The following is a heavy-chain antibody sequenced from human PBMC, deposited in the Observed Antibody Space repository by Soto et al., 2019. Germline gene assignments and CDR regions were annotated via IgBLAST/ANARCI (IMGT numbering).Heavy chain of an antibody. Sequence: ASVKVSCKASGYTFTSYAMHWVRQAPGQRLEWMGRINAGNGNTKYSQKFQGRVTITRDTSASTAYMELNSLKTEDTAVYYCTVSGSYSTHHDTYFDYWGQGTLVTVSS. CDR1: GYTFTSYA. CDR3: TVSGSYSTHHDTYFDY. CDR2: INAGNGNT. V-gene: IGHV1-3*01. D-gene: IGHD1-26*01. J-gene: IGHJ4*02.